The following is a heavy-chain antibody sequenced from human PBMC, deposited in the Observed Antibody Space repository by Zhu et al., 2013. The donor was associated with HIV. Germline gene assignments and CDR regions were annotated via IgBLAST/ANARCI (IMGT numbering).Heavy chain of an antibody. Sequence: QVQLVQSGAEVKKPGSSVKVSCKASGGTFSSYAISWVRQAPGQGLEWMGIINPSGGSTSYAQKFQGRVTMTRDTSTSTVYMELSSLRSEDTAVYYCARANVDTAMARNWFDPWGQGTLVTVSS. CDR3: ARANVDTAMARNWFDP. J-gene: IGHJ5*02. D-gene: IGHD5-18*01. V-gene: IGHV1-46*01. CDR2: INPSGGST. CDR1: GGTFSSYA.